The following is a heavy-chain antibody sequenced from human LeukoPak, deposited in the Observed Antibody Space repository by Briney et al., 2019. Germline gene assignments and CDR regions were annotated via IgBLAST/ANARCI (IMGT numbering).Heavy chain of an antibody. V-gene: IGHV4-4*02. Sequence: SETLSLTCAVSGGSISSSNWWSWVRQPPGKGLEWIGEIYHSGSTNYNPSLKSRVTISVDESKNQFSLKLSSVTAADTAVYYCARAGYSSSWYYYYGMDVWGQGTTVTVSS. J-gene: IGHJ6*01. D-gene: IGHD6-13*01. CDR3: ARAGYSSSWYYYYGMDV. CDR2: IYHSGST. CDR1: GGSISSSNW.